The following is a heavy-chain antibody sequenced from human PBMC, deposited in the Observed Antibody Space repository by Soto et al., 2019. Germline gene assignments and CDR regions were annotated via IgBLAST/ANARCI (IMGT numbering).Heavy chain of an antibody. V-gene: IGHV4-34*01. J-gene: IGHJ4*02. Sequence: SETLSLTCAVYGGSFSGYYWSLIRQPPGKGLEWIGEINHSGSTNYNPSLKSRVTISVDTSKNQFSLKLSSVTTADTAVYYCARGVYYDFWSGYYTDYWGQGTLVTVSS. CDR3: ARGVYYDFWSGYYTDY. CDR1: GGSFSGYY. D-gene: IGHD3-3*01. CDR2: INHSGST.